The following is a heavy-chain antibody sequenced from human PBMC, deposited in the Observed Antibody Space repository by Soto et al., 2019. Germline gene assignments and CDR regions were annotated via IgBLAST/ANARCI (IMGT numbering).Heavy chain of an antibody. CDR1: GGSFSGSY. Sequence: PSDTLSLTCTVSGGSFSGSYWSWIRQPAGKGLEWIGRIYTSGTTNYNPSLQSRVSLSVDTSKNQFSLILSSVTAADTAVYYCARERVEYCSSTSCSHFYYHGMDVWGQGXTVTVYS. D-gene: IGHD2-2*01. J-gene: IGHJ6*02. CDR2: IYTSGTT. CDR3: ARERVEYCSSTSCSHFYYHGMDV. V-gene: IGHV4-4*07.